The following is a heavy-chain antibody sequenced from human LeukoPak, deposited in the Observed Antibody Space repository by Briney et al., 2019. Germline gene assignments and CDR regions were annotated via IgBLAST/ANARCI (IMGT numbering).Heavy chain of an antibody. J-gene: IGHJ5*02. D-gene: IGHD2-2*01. V-gene: IGHV1-69*13. CDR1: GYTFTSYY. CDR2: IIPIFGTA. Sequence: ASVKVSCKASGYTFTSYYMHWVRQAPGQGLEWMGGIIPIFGTANYAQKFQGRVTITADESTSTAYVELSSLRSEDTAVYYCARGYPPYCSSTSCYLLDPWGQGTLATVSS. CDR3: ARGYPPYCSSTSCYLLDP.